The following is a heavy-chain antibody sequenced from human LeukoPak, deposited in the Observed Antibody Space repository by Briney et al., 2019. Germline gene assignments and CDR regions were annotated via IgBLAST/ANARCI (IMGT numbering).Heavy chain of an antibody. CDR1: GFTFSSYA. D-gene: IGHD7-27*01. Sequence: GGSLRLSCAASGFTFSSYAMNWVRQAPGKGLEWVSYISVSSSNIYYADSVKGRFTISRDNAKNSLYLQMNSLRDEDTAVYYCARESYWGSSAKGFDYWGQGTLVTVSS. CDR3: ARESYWGSSAKGFDY. CDR2: ISVSSSNI. J-gene: IGHJ4*02. V-gene: IGHV3-48*02.